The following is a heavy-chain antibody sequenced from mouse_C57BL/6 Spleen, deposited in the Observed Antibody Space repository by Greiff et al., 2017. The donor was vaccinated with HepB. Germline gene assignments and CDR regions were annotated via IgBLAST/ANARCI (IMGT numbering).Heavy chain of an antibody. Sequence: VQRVESGAELVRPGASVTLSCKASGYTFTDYEMHWVKQTPVHGLEWIGAIDPETGGTAYNQKFKGKAILTADKSSRTAYMELRSLTSADSAVYYCTREGITTVVAHYYAMDYWGQGTSVSVSS. CDR2: IDPETGGT. CDR1: GYTFTDYE. J-gene: IGHJ4*01. D-gene: IGHD1-1*01. CDR3: TREGITTVVAHYYAMDY. V-gene: IGHV1-15*01.